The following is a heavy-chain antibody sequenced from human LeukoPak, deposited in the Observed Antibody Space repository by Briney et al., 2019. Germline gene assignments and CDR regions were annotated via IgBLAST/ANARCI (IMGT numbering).Heavy chain of an antibody. D-gene: IGHD4-11*01. CDR1: GGSFSGYY. CDR3: ARDPGDYRGSVTTGYFQH. V-gene: IGHV4-34*01. CDR2: INHSGST. J-gene: IGHJ1*01. Sequence: SETLSLTCAVYGGSFSGYYWSWIRQPPGKGLEWIGEINHSGSTNYNPSLKSRVTMSVDTSKNQFSLKLSSVTAADTAVYYCARDPGDYRGSVTTGYFQHWGQGTLVTVSS.